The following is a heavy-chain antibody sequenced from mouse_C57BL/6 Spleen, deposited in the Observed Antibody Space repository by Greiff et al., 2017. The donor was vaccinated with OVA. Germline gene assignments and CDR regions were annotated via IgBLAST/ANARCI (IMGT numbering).Heavy chain of an antibody. CDR1: GFSLTSYG. CDR3: ARHSSSRYYAMDY. Sequence: VQLKESGPGLVAPSQSLSITCTVSGFSLTSYGVHWVRQPPGKGLEWLVVIWSDGSTTYNSALKSRLSISKDNSKSQVFLKMNSLQTDDTAMYYCARHSSSRYYAMDYWGQGTSVTVSS. V-gene: IGHV2-6-1*01. D-gene: IGHD1-1*01. J-gene: IGHJ4*01. CDR2: IWSDGST.